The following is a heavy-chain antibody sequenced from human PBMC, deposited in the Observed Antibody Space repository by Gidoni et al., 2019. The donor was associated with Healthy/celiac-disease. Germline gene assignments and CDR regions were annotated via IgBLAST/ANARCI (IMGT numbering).Heavy chain of an antibody. CDR3: ARGRLRFLDY. Sequence: QVQLQQWGAGLLKPSETLSLTCAVYGGSFSGYYWSWIRQPPGKGLEWIGEINHSGSTNYNPSLKSRVTISVDTSKNQFSLKLSSVTAADTAVYYCARGRLRFLDYWGQGTLVTVSS. CDR2: INHSGST. D-gene: IGHD5-12*01. J-gene: IGHJ4*02. V-gene: IGHV4-34*01. CDR1: GGSFSGYY.